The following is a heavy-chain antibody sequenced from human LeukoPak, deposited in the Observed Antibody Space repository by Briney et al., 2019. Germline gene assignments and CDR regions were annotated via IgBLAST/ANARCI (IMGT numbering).Heavy chain of an antibody. Sequence: PGGSLRLSCAASGFTFSSYGMSWVRQAPGKGLEWVSAISGSGGSTYYADSVKGRFTISRDNSKNTLYLQMNSLRAEDTAVYYCAKTYYYGSGSYYKPHNWLDPWGQGTLVTVSS. CDR3: AKTYYYGSGSYYKPHNWLDP. CDR2: ISGSGGST. CDR1: GFTFSSYG. V-gene: IGHV3-23*01. D-gene: IGHD3-10*01. J-gene: IGHJ5*02.